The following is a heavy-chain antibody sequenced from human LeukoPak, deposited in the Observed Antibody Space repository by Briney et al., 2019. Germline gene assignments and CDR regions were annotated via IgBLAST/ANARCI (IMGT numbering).Heavy chain of an antibody. Sequence: KPSETLSLTCTVSAYSISSGYYWGWIRQPPGKGLECIGTIYHSGSTYYNPSLKSRVTISVDTSKNQFSLRLSPVTAADTAVYYCARSSRSWSTFDNWGQGTLVTVSS. V-gene: IGHV4-38-2*02. CDR1: AYSISSGYY. J-gene: IGHJ4*02. CDR3: ARSSRSWSTFDN. CDR2: IYHSGST. D-gene: IGHD2-2*01.